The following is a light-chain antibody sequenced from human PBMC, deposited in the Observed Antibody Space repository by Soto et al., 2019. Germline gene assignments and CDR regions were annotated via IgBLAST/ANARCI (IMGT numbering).Light chain of an antibody. J-gene: IGLJ1*01. CDR3: QSYDSSLSGPRV. Sequence: QTVVTQPPSVSGAPGQRVTISCTGSSSKIGAGYDVHWYQQLPGTAPKLLIYGNSNRPSGVPDRFSGSKSGTSASLAITGLQAEDEADYYCQSYDSSLSGPRVFGTGTKLTVL. V-gene: IGLV1-40*01. CDR2: GNS. CDR1: SSKIGAGYD.